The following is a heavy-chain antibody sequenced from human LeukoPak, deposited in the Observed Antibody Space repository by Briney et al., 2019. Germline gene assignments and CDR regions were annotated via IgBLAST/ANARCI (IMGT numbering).Heavy chain of an antibody. Sequence: GGAQRLSCAASGFTFSTYWMHWVRQAPGKELVWVSTINPEGNTPTYADSVKGRFTLSRDNAKNTLLLQMDSLRAEDTAIYYCVFFYTGLKIPYWGQGALVSVSS. CDR2: INPEGNTP. D-gene: IGHD3/OR15-3a*01. CDR3: VFFYTGLKIPY. V-gene: IGHV3-74*01. J-gene: IGHJ4*02. CDR1: GFTFSTYW.